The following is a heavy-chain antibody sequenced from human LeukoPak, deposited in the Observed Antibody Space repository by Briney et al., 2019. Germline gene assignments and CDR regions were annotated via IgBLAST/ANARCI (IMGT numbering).Heavy chain of an antibody. CDR3: ARAASGDAVDFYGSGRRFYSYYMDV. CDR2: IYYSGST. D-gene: IGHD3-10*01. V-gene: IGHV4-59*12. J-gene: IGHJ6*03. Sequence: SETLSLTCTVSGGSISSYYWSWIRQSPGKGLEWIGYIYYSGSTNYNPSLKSRVTISVDTSKNQFSLNLSSVTAADTAVYYCARAASGDAVDFYGSGRRFYSYYMDVWGKGTTVTISS. CDR1: GGSISSYY.